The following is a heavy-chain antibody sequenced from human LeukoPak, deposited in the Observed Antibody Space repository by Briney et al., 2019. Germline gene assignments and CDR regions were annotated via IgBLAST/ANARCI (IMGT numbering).Heavy chain of an antibody. CDR2: IYHSGST. Sequence: SETLSLTCAVYGGSFSGYYWSWIRQPPGKGLEWIGYIYHSGSTYYNPSLKSRVTISVDRSKNQFSLKLSSVTAADTAVYYCASESASDAFDIWGQGTMVTVSS. CDR1: GGSFSGYY. V-gene: IGHV4-34*01. CDR3: ASESASDAFDI. J-gene: IGHJ3*02.